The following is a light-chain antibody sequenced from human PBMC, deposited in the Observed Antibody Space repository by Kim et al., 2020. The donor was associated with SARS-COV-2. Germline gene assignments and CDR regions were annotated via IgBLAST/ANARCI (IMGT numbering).Light chain of an antibody. CDR2: DND. Sequence: GQKVTISCSGSSSNIGGNSVSWYQQLPGTAPKVLIYDNDKRPSGIPDRFSASKSGTSATLVITGLQTGDEADYYCVTWDNSLSAYVFGAGTKVTVL. CDR3: VTWDNSLSAYV. V-gene: IGLV1-51*01. J-gene: IGLJ1*01. CDR1: SSNIGGNS.